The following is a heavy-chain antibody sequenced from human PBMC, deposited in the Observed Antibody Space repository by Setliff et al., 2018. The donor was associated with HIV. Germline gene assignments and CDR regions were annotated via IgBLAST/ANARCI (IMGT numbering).Heavy chain of an antibody. V-gene: IGHV4-39*01. Sequence: TLSLTCAVSGGSISSSSYYWGWIRQPPGKGLEWIGSIYYSGSTYYNPSLKSRVTISVDTSKNQFSLRLTSMTAADTAVYYCAKTSVGATGLYAFDIWGQGTMVT. CDR3: AKTSVGATGLYAFDI. D-gene: IGHD1-26*01. J-gene: IGHJ3*02. CDR1: GGSISSSSYY. CDR2: IYYSGST.